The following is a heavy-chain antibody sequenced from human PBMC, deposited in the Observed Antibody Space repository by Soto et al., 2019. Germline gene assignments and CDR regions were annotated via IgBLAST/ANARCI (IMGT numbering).Heavy chain of an antibody. CDR2: IYYSGST. Sequence: SETLSLTCTVSGGSISSYYWSWIRQPPGKGLGWVGYIYYSGSTNYNPSPKSPVTISVETSKNQFSLKLSSVTAADTAVYYCARPADVYCSSTSCYGGAFDIWGQGTMVTVSS. J-gene: IGHJ3*02. V-gene: IGHV4-59*08. CDR3: ARPADVYCSSTSCYGGAFDI. D-gene: IGHD2-2*01. CDR1: GGSISSYY.